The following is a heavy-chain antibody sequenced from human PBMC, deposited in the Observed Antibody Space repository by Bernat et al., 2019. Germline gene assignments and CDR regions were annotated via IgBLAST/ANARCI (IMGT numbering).Heavy chain of an antibody. CDR3: ARMGQVATIVEDYYYYGMDV. CDR2: INPNSGGT. V-gene: IGHV1-2*04. J-gene: IGHJ6*02. Sequence: QVQLVQSGAEVKKPGASVKVSCKASGYTFTGYYMHWVRQAPGQGLEWMGWINPNSGGTNYAQKFQGWVTMTRDTSISTAYMELSRLRSDDTAVYYCARMGQVATIVEDYYYYGMDVWGQGTTVTVSS. D-gene: IGHD5-12*01. CDR1: GYTFTGYY.